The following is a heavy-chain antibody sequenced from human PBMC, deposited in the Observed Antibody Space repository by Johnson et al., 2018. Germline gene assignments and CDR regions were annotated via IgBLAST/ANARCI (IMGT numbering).Heavy chain of an antibody. CDR2: IYYSGRT. J-gene: IGHJ6*01. V-gene: IGHV4-59*01. CDR1: GGSMSPYY. CDR3: ARRTILPRHGLARDV. Sequence: QVQLQESGPGLVKPSENLSLNCTVSGGSMSPYYWSWVRLLPGKGLELIGYIYYSGRTTYNPSLKSRVTISVDTSKNEFPLKMTAVTAADTAVYYCARRTILPRHGLARDVWGQGTTVTVSS. D-gene: IGHD3-9*01.